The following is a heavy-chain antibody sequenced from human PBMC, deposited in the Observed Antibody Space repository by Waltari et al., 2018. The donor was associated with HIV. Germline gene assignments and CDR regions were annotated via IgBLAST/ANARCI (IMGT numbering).Heavy chain of an antibody. D-gene: IGHD6-6*01. J-gene: IGHJ6*02. CDR2: ISGSGSST. V-gene: IGHV3-23*01. Sequence: EVQLLESGGGLVPPGGSLRLTCAATGVTFSINALSWVRQAPGKGLKWVSSISGSGSSTYYADSIEGRFTISRDNSKNTLYLQMNSLRAEDTAAYYCAKVPQYISSSIYYYGMDVWGQGTTVTVSS. CDR3: AKVPQYISSSIYYYGMDV. CDR1: GVTFSINA.